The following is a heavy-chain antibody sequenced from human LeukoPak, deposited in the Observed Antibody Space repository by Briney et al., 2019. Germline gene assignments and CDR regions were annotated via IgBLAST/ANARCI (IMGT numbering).Heavy chain of an antibody. V-gene: IGHV1-18*04. J-gene: IGHJ4*02. CDR2: INPNNGNT. Sequence: GASVKVSCKASGYTFTGYYMHWVRQAPGQGLEWMGWINPNNGNTNYAQKLQGRVTMTTDTSTSTAYMELRSLRSDDTAVYYCARDSGGSYYGETSWGQGTLVTVSS. CDR3: ARDSGGSYYGETS. CDR1: GYTFTGYY. D-gene: IGHD1-26*01.